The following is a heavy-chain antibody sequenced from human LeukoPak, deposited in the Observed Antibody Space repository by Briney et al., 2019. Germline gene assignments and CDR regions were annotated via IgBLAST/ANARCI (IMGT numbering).Heavy chain of an antibody. D-gene: IGHD2-2*01. CDR2: IIPIFGTA. J-gene: IGHJ6*03. CDR1: GGTFSSYA. Sequence: SVTVSCKASGGTFSSYAISWVRQAPGQGLEWMGGIIPIFGTANYAQKFQGRVTITTDESTSTAYMELSSLRSEDTAVYYCAIVVVPAATYYCYYMDVWGKGTTVTVSS. CDR3: AIVVVPAATYYCYYMDV. V-gene: IGHV1-69*05.